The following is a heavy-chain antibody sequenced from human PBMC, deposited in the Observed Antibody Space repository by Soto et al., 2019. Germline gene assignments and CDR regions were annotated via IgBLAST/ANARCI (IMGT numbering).Heavy chain of an antibody. J-gene: IGHJ4*02. Sequence: QVQLVESGGGVVQPGRSLRLSCAASGFTFSSYAMHWVRQAPGKGLEWVAVISYDGSNKYYADSVKGRFTISRDNSKNTLYLQINSLRAGDTAVYYCARDRGSRSYGLFDYWVQGTLVTASS. CDR3: ARDRGSRSYGLFDY. CDR2: ISYDGSNK. CDR1: GFTFSSYA. D-gene: IGHD5-18*01. V-gene: IGHV3-30-3*01.